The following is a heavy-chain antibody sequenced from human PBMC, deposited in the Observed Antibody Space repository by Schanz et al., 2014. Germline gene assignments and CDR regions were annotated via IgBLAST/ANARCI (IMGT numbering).Heavy chain of an antibody. CDR3: ATQYCSGTTCYTDSWDH. J-gene: IGHJ4*01. D-gene: IGHD2-2*02. CDR1: GFSFSGSG. V-gene: IGHV3-30*19. CDR2: ISFDGGKT. Sequence: QVQLVESGGGVVQPGGSLRLSCAASGFSFSGSGMHWVRQAPGEGLEWVAHISFDGGKTYYADSVKGRFTISRDNAKDSLYLQMASLRAEDTAVYYCATQYCSGTTCYTDSWDHWGQGTLVTVSS.